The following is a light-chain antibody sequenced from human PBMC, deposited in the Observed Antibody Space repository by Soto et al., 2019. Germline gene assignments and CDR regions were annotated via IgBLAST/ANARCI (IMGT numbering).Light chain of an antibody. J-gene: IGLJ2*01. Sequence: QPVLTQSPSASASLGASVKLTCTLSSGHSSYVIAWHQQQPEEGPRYLMKLNSDGSHTKGDGIPDRFSGSSSGAERYLTIPSLQSEDEADYYCQTWGTGIVVFGGGTKLTVL. CDR3: QTWGTGIVV. CDR1: SGHSSYV. V-gene: IGLV4-69*01. CDR2: LNSDGSH.